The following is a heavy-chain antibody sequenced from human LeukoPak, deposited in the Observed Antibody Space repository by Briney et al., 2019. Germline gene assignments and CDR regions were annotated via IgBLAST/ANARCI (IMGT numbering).Heavy chain of an antibody. J-gene: IGHJ3*02. Sequence: ASVKVSCKASGYTFTGYYMHWVRQAPGQGLEWMGWINPNSGGTNYAQKFQGRVTMTRDTSISTAYMELSRLRSDDTAVYYCARDPDVHYYDSRGNAFDIWGQGTMVTVSS. CDR3: ARDPDVHYYDSRGNAFDI. CDR2: INPNSGGT. D-gene: IGHD3-22*01. CDR1: GYTFTGYY. V-gene: IGHV1-2*02.